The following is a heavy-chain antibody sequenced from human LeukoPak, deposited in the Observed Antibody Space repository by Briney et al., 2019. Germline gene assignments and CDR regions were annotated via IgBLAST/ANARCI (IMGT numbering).Heavy chain of an antibody. CDR3: AESSGYMPF. CDR1: HYSISSNYY. J-gene: IGHJ4*02. CDR2: IYNIGST. Sequence: SETLSLTCTVSHYSISSNYYWGWIRQPPGKGLEWIGSIYNIGSTYYNPSLKSPVTISVDTAQNQFSLKLCSATGAETAVYYRAESSGYMPFWGQGTLVSVSS. V-gene: IGHV4-38-2*02. D-gene: IGHD3-22*01.